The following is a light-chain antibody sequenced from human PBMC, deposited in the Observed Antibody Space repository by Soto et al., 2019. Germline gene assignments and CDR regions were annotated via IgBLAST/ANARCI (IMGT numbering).Light chain of an antibody. Sequence: DIQMTQSPSSLSASVGDRVTISCRASQTITTYLNWYQQKPGKAPQLLIYGASILQSGVPSRFTGSGSGTDFTLTISSLQPDDFATYHCKQTHSTPWTFGQGTKVEIK. J-gene: IGKJ1*01. V-gene: IGKV1-39*01. CDR3: KQTHSTPWT. CDR1: QTITTY. CDR2: GAS.